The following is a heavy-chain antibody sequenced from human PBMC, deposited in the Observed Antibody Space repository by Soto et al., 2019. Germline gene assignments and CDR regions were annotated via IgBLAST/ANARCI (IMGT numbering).Heavy chain of an antibody. CDR2: FDPGDNEA. CDR3: VAPATRAGHYSAIKY. Sequence: QVQLVQSGAEVKKPGASVKVSCKLSGVHWVRQAPGKGLEWMGTFDPGDNEAIYAPKFQGRVTMTEDTSTNSAYLELSSLTSEDTAMYYCVAPATRAGHYSAIKYWGQGSLVTVSS. J-gene: IGHJ4*02. V-gene: IGHV1-24*01. CDR1: GV. D-gene: IGHD3-9*01.